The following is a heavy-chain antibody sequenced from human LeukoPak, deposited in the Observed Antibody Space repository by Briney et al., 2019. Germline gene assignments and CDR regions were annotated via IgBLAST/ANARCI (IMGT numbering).Heavy chain of an antibody. CDR2: INPNSGGT. D-gene: IGHD6-13*01. J-gene: IGHJ4*02. CDR3: ARGSIAAAGSQQWQGYYFDY. V-gene: IGHV1-2*04. CDR1: GYTFTGYY. Sequence: GASVKVSCKASGYTFTGYYMHWVRQAPGQGLEWMGWINPNSGGTNYAQKFQGWVTMTRDTSISTAYMELSRLRSDDTAVYYCARGSIAAAGSQQWQGYYFDYWGQGTLVTVSS.